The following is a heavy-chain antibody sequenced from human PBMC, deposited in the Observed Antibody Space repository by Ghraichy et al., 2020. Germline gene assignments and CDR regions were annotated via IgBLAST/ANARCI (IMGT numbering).Heavy chain of an antibody. CDR2: INHSGST. V-gene: IGHV4-34*01. Sequence: SETLSLTCAVYGGSFSGYYWSWIRQPPGKGLEWIGEINHSGSTNYNPSLKSRVTISVDTSKNQFSLKLSSVTAADTAVYYCARSPFAWSSSWSHFDYWGQGTLVTVSS. CDR1: GGSFSGYY. J-gene: IGHJ4*02. CDR3: ARSPFAWSSSWSHFDY. D-gene: IGHD6-13*01.